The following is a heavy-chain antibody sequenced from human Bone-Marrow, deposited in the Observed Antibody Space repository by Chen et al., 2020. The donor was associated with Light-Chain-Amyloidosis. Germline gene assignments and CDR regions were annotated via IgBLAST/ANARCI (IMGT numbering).Heavy chain of an antibody. D-gene: IGHD3-10*01. CDR2: VSGSTVIT. CDR3: TRKGGYFDF. CDR1: GFNFSSFG. V-gene: IGHV3-23*04. Sequence: EVQLVESGGGLVQPGGSLRLSCATSGFNFSSFGMSWVRQAPGKGLEGVATVSGSTVITYYAGAVKGRFIISRDNSKSTLYLQMNSLRAGHTAVYFCTRKGGYFDFWGQGSLVTVSS. J-gene: IGHJ4*02.